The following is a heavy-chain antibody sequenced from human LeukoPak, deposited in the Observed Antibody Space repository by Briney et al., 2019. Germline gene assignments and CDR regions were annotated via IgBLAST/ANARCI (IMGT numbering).Heavy chain of an antibody. CDR1: GYSFTSYW. J-gene: IGHJ4*02. CDR3: ARPIFSDYVWRSYEGSWYFDY. Sequence: GESLKISCKGSGYSFTSYWIGWVRQMPGKGLEWMGIIYPGDSDTRYSPSFQGQVTISADKSISTAYLQWSSLKASDTAMYYCARPIFSDYVWRSYEGSWYFDYWGQGTLVTVSS. D-gene: IGHD3-16*01. CDR2: IYPGDSDT. V-gene: IGHV5-51*01.